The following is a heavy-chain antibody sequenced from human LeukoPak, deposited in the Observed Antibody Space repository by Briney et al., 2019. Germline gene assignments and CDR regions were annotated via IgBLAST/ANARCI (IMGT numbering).Heavy chain of an antibody. J-gene: IGHJ6*03. V-gene: IGHV1-8*01. CDR2: MNPNSGNT. D-gene: IGHD4-11*01. CDR3: ARGNGRARLQGNNYYYYMDV. CDR1: GYTFTSYD. Sequence: ASVKVSCKASGYTFTSYDINWVRQATGQGLEWMGWMNPNSGNTGYAQKFQGRVTMTRNTSISTAYMELSSLRSEDTAVYYCARGNGRARLQGNNYYYYMDVWGKGTTVTVSS.